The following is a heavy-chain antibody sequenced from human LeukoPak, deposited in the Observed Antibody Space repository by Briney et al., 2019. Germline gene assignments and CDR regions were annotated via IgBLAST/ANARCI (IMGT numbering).Heavy chain of an antibody. CDR1: GFTFSSYA. Sequence: GRSLRLSCAASGFTFSSYAMHWVRQAPGKGLEWVAVISYDGSNKYYADSVKGRFTISRDNSKNTLYLQMNSLRAEDTAVYYCARDRRLRGFYMDVWDKGTTVTVSS. D-gene: IGHD5-12*01. CDR3: ARDRRLRGFYMDV. V-gene: IGHV3-30*04. J-gene: IGHJ6*03. CDR2: ISYDGSNK.